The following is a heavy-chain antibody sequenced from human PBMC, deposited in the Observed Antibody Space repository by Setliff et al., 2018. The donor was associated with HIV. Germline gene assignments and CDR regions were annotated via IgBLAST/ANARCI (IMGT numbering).Heavy chain of an antibody. Sequence: LSLTCTVSGDSISNSYWSWIRQPPGKGLEWIGCIDDSGTTNYNPSLETRVTISIDTSKKQFSLKLSSVTAADTAIYFCAREDNYYSDSIGYSFSDYWGQGTLVTGS. J-gene: IGHJ4*02. D-gene: IGHD3-22*01. CDR1: GDSISNSY. V-gene: IGHV4-59*01. CDR2: IDDSGTT. CDR3: AREDNYYSDSIGYSFSDY.